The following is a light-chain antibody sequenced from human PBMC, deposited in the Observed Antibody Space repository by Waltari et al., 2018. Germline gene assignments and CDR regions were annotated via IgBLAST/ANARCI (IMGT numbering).Light chain of an antibody. CDR3: QQYYSSPPT. Sequence: DIVMTQSPDSLAVSLGEGATVNCESSPSVLSSSNNENYLAGYQQKPGQPPKLLISWASIRDSGVPDRFSGSGSGTSFTLTINSLQAEDVATYYCQQYYSSPPTFGQGTKLEIK. V-gene: IGKV4-1*01. CDR1: PSVLSSSNNENY. J-gene: IGKJ2*01. CDR2: WAS.